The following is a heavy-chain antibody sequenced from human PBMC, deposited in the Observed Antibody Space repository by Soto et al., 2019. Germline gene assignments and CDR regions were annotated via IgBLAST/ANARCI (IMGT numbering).Heavy chain of an antibody. CDR1: GGTFSTYP. CDR3: ARGATHGSSWYFWFDP. J-gene: IGHJ5*02. Sequence: QVQLVQSGAEVRMPGSSVKVSCKASGGTFSTYPINWVRQAPGQGLEWMGGIIPLFGTTNYAQKFKGRVTITADESMSTAYRELSSLRAEDAAVYYCARGATHGSSWYFWFDPWGQGTLVTVSS. CDR2: IIPLFGTT. D-gene: IGHD6-13*01. V-gene: IGHV1-69*01.